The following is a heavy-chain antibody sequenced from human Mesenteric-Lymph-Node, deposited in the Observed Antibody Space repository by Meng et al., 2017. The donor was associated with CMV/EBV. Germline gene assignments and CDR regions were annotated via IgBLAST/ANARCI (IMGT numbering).Heavy chain of an antibody. V-gene: IGHV4-59*01. D-gene: IGHD1-7*01. CDR1: GASISSYY. CDR2: VYYTGST. J-gene: IGHJ6*02. CDR3: ARSYNWNFDYYYAMDV. Sequence: GSLRLSCTVSGASISSYYWSWIRQPPGKGLEWLAHVYYTGSTNYNPSLKSRVTISVDTSKKQFSLTLYSVTPADAAMYYCARSYNWNFDYYYAMDVWGQGTTVTVSS.